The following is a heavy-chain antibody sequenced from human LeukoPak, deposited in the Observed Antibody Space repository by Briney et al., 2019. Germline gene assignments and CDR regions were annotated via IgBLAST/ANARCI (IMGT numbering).Heavy chain of an antibody. Sequence: SETLSLTCTVSGGSMTNYYWTWIRQPPGKGLEWIGYISDNGSTNYNPSLKSRVTISVDTSKNQFSLKLSSVTAADTAVYYCAELSFFNWFDPWGQGTLVTVSS. CDR3: AELSFFNWFDP. J-gene: IGHJ5*02. CDR1: GGSMTNYY. CDR2: ISDNGST. D-gene: IGHD3-16*01. V-gene: IGHV4-59*01.